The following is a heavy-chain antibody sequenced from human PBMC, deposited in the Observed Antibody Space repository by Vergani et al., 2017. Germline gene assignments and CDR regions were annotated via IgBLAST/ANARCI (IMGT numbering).Heavy chain of an antibody. CDR3: TWSAYYYDR. CDR1: GGSISNDY. CDR2: IYHSGGT. V-gene: IGHV4-59*01. Sequence: QVQLQESGPGLVKPSETLSLTCTVSGGSISNDYWSWIRQPPGKGLEWIGHIYHSGGTNYNPSLKSRVTISVETSKNQFSLKLSSVTAAATAVYFWTWSAYYYDRWGQGTLVTVSS. D-gene: IGHD3-22*01. J-gene: IGHJ4*02.